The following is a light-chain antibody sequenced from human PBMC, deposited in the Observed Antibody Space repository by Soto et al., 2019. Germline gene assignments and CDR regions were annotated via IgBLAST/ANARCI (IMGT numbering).Light chain of an antibody. V-gene: IGKV3-15*01. Sequence: EIVMTQSPATLSVSPGERATLSCRASQSVSSNLAWYQQKPGQAPRLLIYGASTRATGIPARFSGSGSGTEFTLSISSLLSEDFAVYYCQQYNNWPPLTFGGGTQVEIK. CDR3: QQYNNWPPLT. CDR2: GAS. CDR1: QSVSSN. J-gene: IGKJ4*01.